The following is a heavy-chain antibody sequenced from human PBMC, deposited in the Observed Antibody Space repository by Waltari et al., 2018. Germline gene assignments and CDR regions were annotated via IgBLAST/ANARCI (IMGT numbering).Heavy chain of an antibody. Sequence: EVQLLESGGGLVQPGGSLRLSCAASGFTFSSYAMSWVRQAPGKGLEWVSASSVSGGRTYYADYVKGRVTISRDNSKNTQYLQMSSLRAEDTAVYYWAKEPLSGFGELFRWGQGTLVTVSS. J-gene: IGHJ4*02. CDR3: AKEPLSGFGELFR. CDR2: SSVSGGRT. CDR1: GFTFSSYA. D-gene: IGHD3-10*01. V-gene: IGHV3-23*01.